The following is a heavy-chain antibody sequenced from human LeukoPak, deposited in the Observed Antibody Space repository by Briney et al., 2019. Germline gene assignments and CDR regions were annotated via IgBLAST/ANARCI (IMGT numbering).Heavy chain of an antibody. CDR1: GASMSNYY. J-gene: IGHJ6*03. Sequence: SETLSLTCNVSGASMSNYYWVWIRQPPGKGLEWIGSIYHSGTTYSGSTYYNPSLKSRVTISLDTSKNQFSLKVGSMTAADTAVYYCARHPSSGWYLSDYYYYYMDVWGKGTTVTISS. CDR2: IYHSGTTYSGST. D-gene: IGHD6-19*01. V-gene: IGHV4-39*01. CDR3: ARHPSSGWYLSDYYYYYMDV.